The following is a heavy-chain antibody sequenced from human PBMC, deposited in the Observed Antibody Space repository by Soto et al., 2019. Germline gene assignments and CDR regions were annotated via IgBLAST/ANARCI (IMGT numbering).Heavy chain of an antibody. CDR3: ARDLSYGTRPLYYYYYGMDV. CDR2: IYYSGST. J-gene: IGHJ6*02. D-gene: IGHD5-18*01. V-gene: IGHV4-31*03. CDR1: GGSISSGGYY. Sequence: NPSETLSLTCTVSGGSISSGGYYWSWIRQHPGKGLEWIGYIYYSGSTYYNPSLKGRVTISVDTSKNQFSLKLSSVTAADTAVYYCARDLSYGTRPLYYYYYGMDVWGQGTTVTVSS.